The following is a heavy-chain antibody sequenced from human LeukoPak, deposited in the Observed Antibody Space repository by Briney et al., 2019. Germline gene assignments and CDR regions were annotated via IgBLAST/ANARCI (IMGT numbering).Heavy chain of an antibody. V-gene: IGHV3-48*03. CDR1: GFTFSSYE. CDR2: ISSSGSTI. D-gene: IGHD7-27*01. CDR3: ARDYLGIYDY. Sequence: PGGSLRLSCAASGFTFSSYEMNWVRQAPGKGLEWVSYISSSGSTIYYADSVKGRFTISRDNAKNSLYLQMNSLGAEDTAVYYCARDYLGIYDYWGQGTLVTVSS. J-gene: IGHJ4*02.